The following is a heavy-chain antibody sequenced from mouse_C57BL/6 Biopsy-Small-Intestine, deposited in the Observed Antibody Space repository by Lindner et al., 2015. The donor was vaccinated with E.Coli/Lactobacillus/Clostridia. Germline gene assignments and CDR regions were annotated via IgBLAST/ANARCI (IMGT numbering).Heavy chain of an antibody. J-gene: IGHJ3*01. V-gene: IGHV1-80*01. CDR2: IYPGDGDT. CDR1: GYAFSSYW. Sequence: VQLQESGAEQVNPGASVKISCKASGYAFSSYWMNWVKQRPGKGLEWIGQIYPGDGDTNYNGKFKGKATLTADKSSSTTYMQFSSLTSEDSAVYFCARSLTGFAYWGQGTLVTVSA. D-gene: IGHD4-1*01. CDR3: ARSLTGFAY.